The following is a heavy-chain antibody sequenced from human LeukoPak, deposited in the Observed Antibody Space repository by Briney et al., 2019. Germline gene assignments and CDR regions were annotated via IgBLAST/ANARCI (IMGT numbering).Heavy chain of an antibody. V-gene: IGHV3-23*01. J-gene: IGHJ4*02. CDR3: ARGSRWPSSGWYHLDY. D-gene: IGHD6-19*01. Sequence: GGSLRLSCAASGFTFSSYGMSWVRQAPGKGLEWVSGISGSGGGTNYADSVEGRFTISRDNSKNTLYLQMNSLRTEDTAVFYCARGSRWPSSGWYHLDYWGQGTLVTVSS. CDR2: ISGSGGGT. CDR1: GFTFSSYG.